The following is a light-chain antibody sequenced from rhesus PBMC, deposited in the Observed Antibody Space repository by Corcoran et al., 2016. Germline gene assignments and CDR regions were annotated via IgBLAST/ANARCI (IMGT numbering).Light chain of an antibody. Sequence: DIVMTQTPLSLPVTPGEPASISCRSSQSLLDSEDGNTYLDWYLQKPGQPPQLLIYEVSTRASGVPDRFSGMGSDTDFTLKISRVEAGDVGVYYCMQALEFPLTFGGGTKVEIK. J-gene: IGKJ4*01. CDR2: EVS. CDR1: QSLLDSEDGNTY. CDR3: MQALEFPLT. V-gene: IGKV2-104*02.